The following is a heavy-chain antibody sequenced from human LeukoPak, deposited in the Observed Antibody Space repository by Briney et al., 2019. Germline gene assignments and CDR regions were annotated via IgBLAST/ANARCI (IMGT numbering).Heavy chain of an antibody. D-gene: IGHD3-22*01. Sequence: ASVKVSCKASGYTFTGYYMHWVRQAPGQGLEWMEWINPNSGGTNYAQKFQGRVTMTRDTSISTAYMELSRLRSDDTAVYYCAGDYYDSSGLNDAFDIWGQGTMVTVSS. J-gene: IGHJ3*02. CDR2: INPNSGGT. CDR3: AGDYYDSSGLNDAFDI. CDR1: GYTFTGYY. V-gene: IGHV1-2*02.